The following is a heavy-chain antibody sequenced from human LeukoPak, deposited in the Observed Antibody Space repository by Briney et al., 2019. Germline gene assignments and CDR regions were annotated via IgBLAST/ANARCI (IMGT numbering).Heavy chain of an antibody. J-gene: IGHJ4*02. CDR1: GFSFSSYE. D-gene: IGHD1-1*01. CDR2: IRMKVNGSTT. V-gene: IGHV3-72*01. Sequence: PGGSLRLSCAASGFSFSSYEMNWVRQAPGKGLEWVGRIRMKVNGSTTEFAASVKGRFTISRDDSKNSLYLQMNSLKTEDTAVYYCIRVSQLYYFDSWGQGTLVTVSS. CDR3: IRVSQLYYFDS.